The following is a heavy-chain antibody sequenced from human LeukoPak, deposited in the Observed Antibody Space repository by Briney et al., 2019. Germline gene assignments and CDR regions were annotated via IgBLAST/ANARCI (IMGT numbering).Heavy chain of an antibody. CDR3: ARAGSGWYREQGYFDY. V-gene: IGHV3-53*01. D-gene: IGHD6-19*01. Sequence: GGSLRLSCAASGLSVSSNFITWVRQAPGKGPEWVSVIYSDGTTYYADSLKGRFTTSRDTSKNTVFLQMCSLRDEDTAVYYCARAGSGWYREQGYFDYWGQGTLVTVSS. CDR1: GLSVSSNF. J-gene: IGHJ4*02. CDR2: IYSDGTT.